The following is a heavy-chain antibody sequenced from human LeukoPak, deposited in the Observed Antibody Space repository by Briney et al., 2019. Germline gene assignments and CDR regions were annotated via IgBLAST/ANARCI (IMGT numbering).Heavy chain of an antibody. Sequence: SVKVSCKASGGTFSSYAISWVRQAPGQGLEWMGRIIPIFGIANYAQKFQGRVTITAVKSTSTAYMELSSLRSEDTAVYYCARDLTMVRGVPDGFDYWGQGTLVTVSS. D-gene: IGHD3-10*01. J-gene: IGHJ4*02. CDR1: GGTFSSYA. CDR2: IIPIFGIA. CDR3: ARDLTMVRGVPDGFDY. V-gene: IGHV1-69*04.